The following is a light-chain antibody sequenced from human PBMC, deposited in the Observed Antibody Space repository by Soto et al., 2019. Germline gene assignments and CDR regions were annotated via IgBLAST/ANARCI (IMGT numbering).Light chain of an antibody. CDR3: SSYSSSSTLNVV. CDR1: SSDVGGYNL. J-gene: IGLJ2*01. CDR2: DVS. V-gene: IGLV2-14*03. Sequence: QSALTQPASVSGSPGQSITISCTGTSSDVGGYNLVSWYQQHPGKAPKLMIYDVSNRPSGVSNRFSGSKSGNTASLTISGLQAEDEADYYCSSYSSSSTLNVVFGGGTKLTVL.